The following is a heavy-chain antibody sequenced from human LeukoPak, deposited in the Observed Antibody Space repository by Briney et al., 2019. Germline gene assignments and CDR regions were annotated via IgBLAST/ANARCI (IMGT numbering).Heavy chain of an antibody. CDR3: ARVLNDFWSGYPTKFDY. Sequence: GASVKVSCKASGYTFTGYYMHWVRQAPGQGPEWMGRINPNSGGTNYAQKFQGRVTMTRDTSISTAYMELSRLRSDDTAVYYCARVLNDFWSGYPTKFDYWGQGTLVTVSS. CDR1: GYTFTGYY. D-gene: IGHD3-3*01. V-gene: IGHV1-2*06. J-gene: IGHJ4*02. CDR2: INPNSGGT.